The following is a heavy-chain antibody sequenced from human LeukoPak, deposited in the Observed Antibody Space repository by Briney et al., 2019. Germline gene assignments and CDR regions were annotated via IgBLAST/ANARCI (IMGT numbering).Heavy chain of an antibody. V-gene: IGHV3-23*01. D-gene: IGHD4-17*01. Sequence: AGGSLRLSCAASGFTFSSYAMSWVRQAPGKGLEWVSSSGDNTRYADSVQGRFTFPTDNSKNTLYLQMNSLRAEDTAVYYCAKVGLPTVTLGAFDIWGQGTMVTVSS. J-gene: IGHJ3*02. CDR3: AKVGLPTVTLGAFDI. CDR2: SGDNT. CDR1: GFTFSSYA.